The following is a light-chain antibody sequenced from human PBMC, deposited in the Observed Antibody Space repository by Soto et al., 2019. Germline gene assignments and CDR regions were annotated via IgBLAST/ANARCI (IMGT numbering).Light chain of an antibody. CDR1: QSVSSSY. CDR2: GAS. Sequence: EIVLTQSPGTLSLSPWERATLSCRASQSVSSSYLAWYQQKPGQAPRLLIYGASSRATGIPDRFSGSGSGTEFTLTISSLQSEDFAIYYCQQYNNRPAWTFGQGTKVDIK. CDR3: QQYNNRPAWT. J-gene: IGKJ1*01. V-gene: IGKV3-20*01.